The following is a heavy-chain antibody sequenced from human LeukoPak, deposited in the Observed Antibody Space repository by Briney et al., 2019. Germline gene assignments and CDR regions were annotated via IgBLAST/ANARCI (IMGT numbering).Heavy chain of an antibody. CDR2: INHSGST. V-gene: IGHV4-34*01. D-gene: IGHD3-22*01. CDR1: GGSFSGYY. Sequence: SETLSLTCAVYGGSFSGYYWIWLRQPPGKGLEWIGEINHSGSTNYNPSLKSRVTISVDTSKNQFSLKLSSVTAADTAVYYCARVTRDYDSSGYTGPNDYWGQGTLVTVSS. J-gene: IGHJ4*02. CDR3: ARVTRDYDSSGYTGPNDY.